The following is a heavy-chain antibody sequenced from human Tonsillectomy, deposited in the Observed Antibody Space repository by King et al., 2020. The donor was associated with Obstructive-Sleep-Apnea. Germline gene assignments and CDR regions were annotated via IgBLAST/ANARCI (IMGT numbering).Heavy chain of an antibody. CDR1: GFTFSSYG. CDR3: ARGGVVTPSSYYYGMDV. J-gene: IGHJ6*02. D-gene: IGHD4-23*01. CDR2: IWYDGSNK. V-gene: IGHV3-33*01. Sequence: VQLVESGGGVVQPGRSLRLSCAASGFTFSSYGMHWVRQAPGKGLEWVAVIWYDGSNKYYADSVKGRFTISRDNSKNTLYLQMNSLRAEATAVYYCARGGVVTPSSYYYGMDVWGQGTTVTVSS.